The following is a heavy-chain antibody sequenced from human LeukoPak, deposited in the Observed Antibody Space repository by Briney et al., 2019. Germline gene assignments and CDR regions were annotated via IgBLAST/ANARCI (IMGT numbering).Heavy chain of an antibody. D-gene: IGHD2-15*01. CDR1: GFTFSSYS. CDR2: ISASSSYI. J-gene: IGHJ4*02. CDR3: ARVAYCSGGSCHSTPYYFDY. Sequence: GESLRLSCAASGFTFSSYSMNWVRQAPGKGLEWVSSISASSSYIYYADSVKGRFTISRDNAKNSLYLQMNSLRAEDTAVYYCARVAYCSGGSCHSTPYYFDYWGQGTLVTVSS. V-gene: IGHV3-21*01.